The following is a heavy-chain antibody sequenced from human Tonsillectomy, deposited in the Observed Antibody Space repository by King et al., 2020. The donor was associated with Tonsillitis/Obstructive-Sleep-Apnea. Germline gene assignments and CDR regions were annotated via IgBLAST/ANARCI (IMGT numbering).Heavy chain of an antibody. CDR3: ARREDYDFWSGHQRGWFDP. CDR2: IYYTGNS. V-gene: IGHV4-39*01. Sequence: QLQESGPGLVKPSETLSLTCIVSGGSISSSRFYWGWIRQPPGKGLEWIGNIYYTGNSHYNPSLKSRLTISVDTSSNQTSLKLSSVTAADTAVYYCARREDYDFWSGHQRGWFDPWGQGTLVTVSS. J-gene: IGHJ5*02. D-gene: IGHD3-3*01. CDR1: GGSISSSRFY.